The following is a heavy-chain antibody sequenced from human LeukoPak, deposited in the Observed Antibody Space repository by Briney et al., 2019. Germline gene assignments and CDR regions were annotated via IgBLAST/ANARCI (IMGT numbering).Heavy chain of an antibody. CDR2: INHSGTT. Sequence: SETLSLTCAVYGGSFGTYYWSWIRQPPGKGLEWIGEINHSGTTNYNPSLKSRVTISVDTSKNQFSLKLSSVTAADTAVYYCARVYDSSGYYYPIDYWGQGTLVTVSS. CDR3: ARVYDSSGYYYPIDY. D-gene: IGHD3-22*01. CDR1: GGSFGTYY. J-gene: IGHJ4*02. V-gene: IGHV4-34*01.